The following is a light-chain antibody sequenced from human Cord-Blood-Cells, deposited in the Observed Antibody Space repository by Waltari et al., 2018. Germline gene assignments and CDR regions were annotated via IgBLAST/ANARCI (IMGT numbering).Light chain of an antibody. CDR1: SSDVGSYNL. CDR3: CSYAGSVV. CDR2: EGS. Sequence: QSALTQPASVPGSPGQSITISCTGTSSDVGSYNLVSWYQQHTGKAPKLRIYEGSKRLSVVSNPFSGSKSGNTASLTISGLKAEDEADYYCCSYAGSVVFGGGTKLTVL. J-gene: IGLJ2*01. V-gene: IGLV2-23*01.